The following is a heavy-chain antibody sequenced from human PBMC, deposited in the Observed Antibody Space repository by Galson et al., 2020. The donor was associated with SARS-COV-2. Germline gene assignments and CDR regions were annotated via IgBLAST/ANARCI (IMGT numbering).Heavy chain of an antibody. CDR2: INPNSGGT. J-gene: IGHJ4*02. CDR3: ARGASRYCRDGTCIDY. CDR1: GYTFTGSY. D-gene: IGHD2-15*01. Sequence: ASVKVSCKASGYTFTGSYIHWVRQAPGQGLEWMGRINPNSGGTNYAQKFQGRVSMTRDTSISTAYMEVSSLRSDDTAVYYWARGASRYCRDGTCIDYWGQGTLVTVSP. V-gene: IGHV1-2*06.